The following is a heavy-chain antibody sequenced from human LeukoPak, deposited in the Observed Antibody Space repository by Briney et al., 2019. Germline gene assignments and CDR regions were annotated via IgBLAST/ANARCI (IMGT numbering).Heavy chain of an antibody. J-gene: IGHJ4*02. Sequence: PSETLSLTCAVSGGSISSSSYYWGWIRQPPGKGLEWIGSIYYSGSTYYHPSLRSRVTISVDTSKNQFSLKLSSVTAADTAVYYCARRDSSGYYSVSDYFDYWGQGTLVTVSS. V-gene: IGHV4-39*01. CDR2: IYYSGST. CDR1: GGSISSSSYY. CDR3: ARRDSSGYYSVSDYFDY. D-gene: IGHD3-22*01.